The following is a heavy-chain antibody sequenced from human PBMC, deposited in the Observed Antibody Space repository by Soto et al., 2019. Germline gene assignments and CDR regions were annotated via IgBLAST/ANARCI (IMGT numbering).Heavy chain of an antibody. Sequence: SQTLSLTCAISGDSVSSNSAAWNWIRQSPSRGLEWLGRTYYRSKWYNDYAVSVKSRITINPDTSKNQFSLQLNSVTPEDTAVYYCARDSWAGGSGWYVDWFDPWRQRTLVTVSS. CDR1: GDSVSSNSAA. J-gene: IGHJ5*02. CDR3: ARDSWAGGSGWYVDWFDP. V-gene: IGHV6-1*01. D-gene: IGHD6-19*01. CDR2: TYYRSKWYN.